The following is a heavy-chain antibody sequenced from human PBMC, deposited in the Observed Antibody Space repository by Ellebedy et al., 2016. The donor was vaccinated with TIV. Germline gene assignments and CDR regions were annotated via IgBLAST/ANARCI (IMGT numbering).Heavy chain of an antibody. CDR3: VKHIIES. V-gene: IGHV3-23*01. Sequence: PGGSLRLSCAVSGFTFSSNAMSWVRQAPGQGLEWVSAISGSGAATSYADSVKGRFTISRDNSRTTLYLQMNSLRAEDTAVYYCVKHIIESWGQGTLVTVSS. CDR2: ISGSGAAT. CDR1: GFTFSSNA. J-gene: IGHJ4*02.